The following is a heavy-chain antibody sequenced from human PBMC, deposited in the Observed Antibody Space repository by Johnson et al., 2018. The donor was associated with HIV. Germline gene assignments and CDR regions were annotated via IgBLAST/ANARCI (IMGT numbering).Heavy chain of an antibody. Sequence: VQLVESGGGLVQPGGSLRLSCAAYGFTVSSNYMTWVRQAPGKGLEWVSVLFSGGTTYYADSVKGRFTISRDNSKNTLFLQMNNLRAEDTAVFYCARACRDGYTCDAFDIWGQGTMVTVSS. D-gene: IGHD5-24*01. CDR3: ARACRDGYTCDAFDI. CDR1: GFTVSSNY. J-gene: IGHJ3*02. CDR2: LFSGGTT. V-gene: IGHV3-66*01.